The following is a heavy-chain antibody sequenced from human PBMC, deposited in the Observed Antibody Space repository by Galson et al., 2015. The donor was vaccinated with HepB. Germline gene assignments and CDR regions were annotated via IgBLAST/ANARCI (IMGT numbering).Heavy chain of an antibody. CDR2: FDPEDGET. Sequence: QSGAEVKKPGASVKVSCKVSGYTLTELSMHWVRQAPGKGLEWMGGFDPEDGETIYAQKFQGRVTMTEDTSTDTACMELSSLRSEDTAVYYCATESVGYSGYERAFDYWGQGTLVTVSS. V-gene: IGHV1-24*01. CDR3: ATESVGYSGYERAFDY. J-gene: IGHJ4*02. CDR1: GYTLTELS. D-gene: IGHD5-12*01.